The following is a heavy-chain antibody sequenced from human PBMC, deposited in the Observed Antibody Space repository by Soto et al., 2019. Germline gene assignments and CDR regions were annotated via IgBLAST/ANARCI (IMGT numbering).Heavy chain of an antibody. CDR2: IYSGGTT. D-gene: IGHD4-4*01. CDR3: AGNGWGMATVGM. CDR1: GFTVSNNY. Sequence: EVQLVESGGGLVQPGGSLRLSCAASGFTVSNNYMIWFRLPPGKGLEWVSLIYSGGTTYYADSVKGRFTISRDNSKNTPYLQMNSPRGEETALNYCAGNGWGMATVGMWGPGTLVNVSS. V-gene: IGHV3-53*01. J-gene: IGHJ4*02.